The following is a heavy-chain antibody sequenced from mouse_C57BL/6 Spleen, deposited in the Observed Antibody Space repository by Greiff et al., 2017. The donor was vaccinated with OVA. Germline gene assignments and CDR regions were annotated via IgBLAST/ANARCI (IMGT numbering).Heavy chain of an antibody. J-gene: IGHJ1*03. D-gene: IGHD1-1*02. V-gene: IGHV1-15*01. Sequence: VKLQESGAELVRPGASVTLSCKASGYTFTDYEMHWVKQTPVHGLEWIGAIDPETGGTAYNQKFKGKAILTADKSSSTAYMELRSLTSEDSAVYYCTRSGGYWYFDVWGTGTTVTVSS. CDR3: TRSGGYWYFDV. CDR2: IDPETGGT. CDR1: GYTFTDYE.